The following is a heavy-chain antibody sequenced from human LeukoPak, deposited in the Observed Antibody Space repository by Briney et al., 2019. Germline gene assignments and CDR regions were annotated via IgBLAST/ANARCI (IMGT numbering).Heavy chain of an antibody. J-gene: IGHJ4*02. CDR2: ISSSGSTI. Sequence: AGGSLRLSCAASGFTFSSYEMNWVRQAPGKGLEWVSYISSSGSTIYYPDSVKGRFTISRDNAKNSLYLQMNSLRAEDTAVYYCARQVGYSYGYGESSDWGQGTLVTVSS. V-gene: IGHV3-48*03. CDR3: ARQVGYSYGYGESSD. CDR1: GFTFSSYE. D-gene: IGHD5-18*01.